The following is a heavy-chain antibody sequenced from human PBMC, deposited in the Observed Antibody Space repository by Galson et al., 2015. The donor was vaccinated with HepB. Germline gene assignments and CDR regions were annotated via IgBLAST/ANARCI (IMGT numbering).Heavy chain of an antibody. CDR3: ARGAGWWDY. V-gene: IGHV4-59*11. CDR1: GGSITTHY. D-gene: IGHD2-15*01. J-gene: IGHJ4*02. Sequence: SETLSLTCTVSGGSITTHYWSWIRQPPGKGLEWIGYIHNSGKTNYYPSLKSRVTISLDTSKNQFSLKLSSVTAADTAIYYCARGAGWWDYWGQGTLVTVSS. CDR2: IHNSGKT.